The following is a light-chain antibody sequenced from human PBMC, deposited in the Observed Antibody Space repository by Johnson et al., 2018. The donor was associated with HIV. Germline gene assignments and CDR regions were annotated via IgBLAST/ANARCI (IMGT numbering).Light chain of an antibody. CDR2: ENN. V-gene: IGLV1-51*02. Sequence: QSVLTQPPSVSAAPGQKVTISCSGSSSNIGNNYVSWYQQLPGTAPKLLIYENNKRPSGIPDRFAGAKYGTSANLDINGLQTGDGSDYSGGPGDSSLIASYVVGTGTKVTVL. CDR1: SSNIGNNY. CDR3: GPGDSSLIASYV. J-gene: IGLJ1*01.